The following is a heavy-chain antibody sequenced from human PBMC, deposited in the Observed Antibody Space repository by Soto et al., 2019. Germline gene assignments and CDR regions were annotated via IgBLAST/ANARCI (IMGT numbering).Heavy chain of an antibody. CDR2: IYYSGST. J-gene: IGHJ4*02. D-gene: IGHD3-10*01. V-gene: IGHV4-31*03. CDR3: ARAREYYYGSGSSYNFDY. CDR1: GGSISSGCYY. Sequence: SETLSLTCTVSGGSISSGCYYWSWIRQHPGKGLEWIGYIYYSGSTYYNPSLKSRVTISVDTSKNQFSLKLSSVTAADTAVYYCARAREYYYGSGSSYNFDYWGQGTLVTVSS.